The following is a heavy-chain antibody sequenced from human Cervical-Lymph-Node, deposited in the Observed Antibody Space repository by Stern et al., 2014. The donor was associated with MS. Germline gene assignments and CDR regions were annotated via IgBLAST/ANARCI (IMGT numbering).Heavy chain of an antibody. D-gene: IGHD6-19*01. V-gene: IGHV1-3*01. CDR2: INAGDGNT. CDR1: GYSFTSYA. Sequence: QVQLMQSGAEVKKPGASVKVSCKASGYSFTSYAVHWVRQAPGQRLECMGWINAGDGNTKYSQNLQGRVTITRDTSASTVYMELSTLRSEDTAVYYCARERESSGWETFDNWGQGTLVIVSS. J-gene: IGHJ4*02. CDR3: ARERESSGWETFDN.